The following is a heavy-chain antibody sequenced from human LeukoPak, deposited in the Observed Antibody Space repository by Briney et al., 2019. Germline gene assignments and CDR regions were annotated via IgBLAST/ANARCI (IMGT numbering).Heavy chain of an antibody. J-gene: IGHJ5*02. Sequence: SETLSLTCTVSGGSISSYYWSWLRQPPGKGLEGIGYIYYSGSTNYNPSLTSRGTISVDTSKNQFSLKLSSVTAADTAVYYCARDGRDNWFDPWGQGTLVTVSS. V-gene: IGHV4-59*01. CDR3: ARDGRDNWFDP. CDR2: IYYSGST. CDR1: GGSISSYY. D-gene: IGHD1-26*01.